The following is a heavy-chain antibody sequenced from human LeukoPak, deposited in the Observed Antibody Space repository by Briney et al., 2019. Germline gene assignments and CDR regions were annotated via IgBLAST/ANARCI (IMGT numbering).Heavy chain of an antibody. CDR3: ARAGLYDDVWGSYRYSSRFDP. CDR2: INHSGST. D-gene: IGHD3-16*02. Sequence: PSETLLLTCAIHGGYFSCYYWTWIRQTPGKGQKRIGEINHSGSTNYNPSLKSHVTISVDTYNNQFSLKLSYVTADDTALYCCARAGLYDDVWGSYRYSSRFDPWGQGTLVTVSS. V-gene: IGHV4-34*01. CDR1: GGYFSCYY. J-gene: IGHJ5*02.